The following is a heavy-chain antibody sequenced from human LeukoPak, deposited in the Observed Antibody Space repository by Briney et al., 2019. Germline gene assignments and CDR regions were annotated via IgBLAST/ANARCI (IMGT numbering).Heavy chain of an antibody. D-gene: IGHD3-22*01. CDR3: AKTPTYYYDSSGYWEGDCYFDY. CDR1: GFTFSSYA. V-gene: IGHV3-23*01. J-gene: IGHJ4*02. CDR2: ISGSGGST. Sequence: QPGGSLRLSCAASGFTFSSYAMSWVRQAPGKGLEWVSAISGSGGSTYYADSVKGRFTISRDNSKNTLYLQMNSLRAEDTAEYYCAKTPTYYYDSSGYWEGDCYFDYWGQGTLVTVSS.